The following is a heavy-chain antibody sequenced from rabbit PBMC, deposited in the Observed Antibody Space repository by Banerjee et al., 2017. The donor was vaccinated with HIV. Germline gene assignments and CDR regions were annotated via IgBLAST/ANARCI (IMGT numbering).Heavy chain of an antibody. V-gene: IGHV1S45*01. CDR2: ISIGDGIT. J-gene: IGHJ4*01. D-gene: IGHD4-2*01. CDR1: GFSLSNKYV. CDR3: ARGMLVVDL. Sequence: QEQLEESGGDLVKPEGSLTVTCTASGFSLSNKYVMCWVRQAPGKGLEWIGCISIGDGITYYASWVNGRFSISSDNAQNTVDLQMNSLTAADTATYFCARGMLVVDLWGPGTLVTVS.